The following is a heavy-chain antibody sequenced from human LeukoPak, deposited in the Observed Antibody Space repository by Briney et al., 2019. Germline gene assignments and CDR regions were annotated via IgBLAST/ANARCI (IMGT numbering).Heavy chain of an antibody. CDR1: GFTFSSYW. CDR3: ARARGLGGWYLGY. D-gene: IGHD6-19*01. Sequence: GGSLRLSCAASGFTFSSYWMHWVRHAPGKGLVWVSRINSDGSSTSYADSVKGRFTISRDNAKNTLYLQMNSLRAEDTAVYYCARARGLGGWYLGYWGQGTLVTVSS. CDR2: INSDGSST. J-gene: IGHJ4*02. V-gene: IGHV3-74*01.